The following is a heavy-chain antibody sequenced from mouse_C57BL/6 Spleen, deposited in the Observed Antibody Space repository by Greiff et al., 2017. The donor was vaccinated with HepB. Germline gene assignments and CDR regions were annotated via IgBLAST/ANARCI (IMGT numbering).Heavy chain of an antibody. D-gene: IGHD2-3*01. J-gene: IGHJ4*01. CDR1: GYTFTSYW. Sequence: QVQLQQPGTELVKPGASVKLSCKASGYTFTSYWMHWVKQRPGQGLEWIGNINPSKGGTNYNEKFKSKATLTVDKSSSTAYMQLSSRTSEDSAVYYCARGGLLRAMDYWGQGTSVTVSS. CDR2: INPSKGGT. CDR3: ARGGLLRAMDY. V-gene: IGHV1-53*01.